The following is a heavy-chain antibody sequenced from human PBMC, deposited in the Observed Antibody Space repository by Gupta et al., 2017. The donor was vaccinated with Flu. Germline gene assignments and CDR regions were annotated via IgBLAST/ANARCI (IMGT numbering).Heavy chain of an antibody. CDR1: GGSFSGYS. D-gene: IGHD5-12*01. CDR3: ARGRMVATPAPFDY. V-gene: IGHV4-34*01. CDR2: INHSGST. J-gene: IGHJ4*02. Sequence: QVQLQQWGAGLLKPSETLSLTCAVYGGSFSGYSWSWIRQPPGKGLEWIGEINHSGSTNYNPSLKSRVTISVDTSKNQFSLKLSSVTAADTAVYYCARGRMVATPAPFDYWGQGTLVTVSS.